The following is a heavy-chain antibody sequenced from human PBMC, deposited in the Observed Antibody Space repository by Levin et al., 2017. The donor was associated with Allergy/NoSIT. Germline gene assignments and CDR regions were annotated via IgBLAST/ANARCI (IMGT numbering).Heavy chain of an antibody. CDR3: ARVRYSSSWYIDY. CDR2: IYYSGST. D-gene: IGHD6-13*01. J-gene: IGHJ4*02. V-gene: IGHV4-59*01. Sequence: SETLSLTCTVSGGSISSYYWSWIRQPPGKGLEWIGYIYYSGSTNYNPSLKSRVTISVYTSKNQFSLKLSSVTAADTAVYYCARVRYSSSWYIDYWGQGTLVTVSS. CDR1: GGSISSYY.